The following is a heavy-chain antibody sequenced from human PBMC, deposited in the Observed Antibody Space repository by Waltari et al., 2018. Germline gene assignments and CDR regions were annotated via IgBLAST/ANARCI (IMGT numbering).Heavy chain of an antibody. CDR3: ARDISDIFTGPADY. V-gene: IGHV1-2*02. D-gene: IGHD3-9*01. CDR1: GYTFTGHY. J-gene: IGHJ4*02. CDR2: INPKTGAT. Sequence: QVQLEQSGAEVEKPGASVKVSCKASGYTFTGHYIHWVRQTPGQGLEWIGWINPKTGATNYAQRFLGRVTMTRTTSISTAYMELSRLTSDDTAIYYCARDISDIFTGPADYWGQGTLVTVSS.